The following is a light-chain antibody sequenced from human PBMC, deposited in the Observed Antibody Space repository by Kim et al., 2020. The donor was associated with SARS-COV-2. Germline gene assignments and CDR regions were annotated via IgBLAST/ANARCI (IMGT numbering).Light chain of an antibody. CDR2: GDD. J-gene: IGLJ3*02. CDR1: SSTVGDKP. Sequence: GQRGTIRRSGGSSTVGDKPRSWYHQLPEKDPNLLVYGDDQRPSGVPDRFSGSKSGTSASLAISGLQSGDDGDYFCATWDDSLYGRVFGGGTQLTVL. CDR3: ATWDDSLYGRV. V-gene: IGLV1-44*01.